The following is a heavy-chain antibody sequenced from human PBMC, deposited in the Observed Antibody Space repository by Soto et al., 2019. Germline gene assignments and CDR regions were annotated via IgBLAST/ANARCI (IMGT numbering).Heavy chain of an antibody. Sequence: GASVKVSCKASGYTSTSYDINWVRQATGQGLEWMGWMNPNSGNTGYAQKFQGRVTMTRNTSISTAYMELSSLGSEDTAVYYCARSVPAAETDAFDIWGQGTMVTVSS. D-gene: IGHD2-2*01. CDR2: MNPNSGNT. J-gene: IGHJ3*02. V-gene: IGHV1-8*01. CDR1: GYTSTSYD. CDR3: ARSVPAAETDAFDI.